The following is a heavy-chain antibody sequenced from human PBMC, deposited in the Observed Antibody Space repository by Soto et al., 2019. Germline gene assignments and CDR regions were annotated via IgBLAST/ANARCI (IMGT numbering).Heavy chain of an antibody. CDR3: GLLWFGERSY. CDR1: GFTFSSYS. V-gene: IGHV3-48*02. Sequence: PGGSLRLSCAASGFTFSSYSMNWVRQAPGKGLQWISYISSSSNTIYYADSVKGRFTISRDYAKNSLYLQMNSLTDEDTAVYYCGLLWFGERSYWGQGTLVTVSS. D-gene: IGHD3-10*01. CDR2: ISSSSNTI. J-gene: IGHJ4*02.